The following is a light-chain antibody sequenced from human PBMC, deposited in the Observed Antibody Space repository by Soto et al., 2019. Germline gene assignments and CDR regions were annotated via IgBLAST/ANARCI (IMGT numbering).Light chain of an antibody. CDR2: AAS. CDR3: QQYGSSPPMYT. CDR1: QSVSSSY. V-gene: IGKV3-20*01. J-gene: IGKJ2*01. Sequence: EIVLTQSPGTLSLSPGERATLSCRASQSVSSSYLAWYQQKPGQAPRLLIYAASSRATGIPDRFSGSGSGTDFPLTISRLEPEDFAVYYCQQYGSSPPMYTFGQGTKLEIK.